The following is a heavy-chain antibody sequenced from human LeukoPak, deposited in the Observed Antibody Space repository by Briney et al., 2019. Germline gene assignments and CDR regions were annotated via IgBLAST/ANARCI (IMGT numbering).Heavy chain of an antibody. V-gene: IGHV4-34*01. CDR3: ARDTRGVTIFGHIDY. Sequence: SETLSLTCALFGGSFNNYFWSWVRQPPGKGLEWIGEINQSGSTNYNPSLKSRVTISVDTSKNQFSLKLSSVTAADTAVYYCARDTRGVTIFGHIDYWGQGTLVTVSS. D-gene: IGHD3-3*01. CDR2: INQSGST. CDR1: GGSFNNYF. J-gene: IGHJ4*02.